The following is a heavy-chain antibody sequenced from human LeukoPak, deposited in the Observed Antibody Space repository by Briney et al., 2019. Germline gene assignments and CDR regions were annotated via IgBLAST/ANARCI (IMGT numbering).Heavy chain of an antibody. CDR3: ARDKAGSSSLDY. D-gene: IGHD1-26*01. Sequence: SETLSLTCTVSGGSISSYYWSWIRQPPGKGLEWIGCIYSSGSTNYNPSLESRVTMSIDKPKNQLSLKLSSVTVADTAVYYCARDKAGSSSLDYWGQGTPVTVSS. V-gene: IGHV4-59*01. J-gene: IGHJ4*02. CDR1: GGSISSYY. CDR2: IYSSGST.